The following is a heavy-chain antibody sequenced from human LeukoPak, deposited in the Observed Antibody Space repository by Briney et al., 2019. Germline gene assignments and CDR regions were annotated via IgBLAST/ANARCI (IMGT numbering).Heavy chain of an antibody. CDR1: GFTFSSYA. CDR3: AKDIGQRYSSSWLGSEYFQH. D-gene: IGHD6-13*01. CDR2: ISYDGSNK. Sequence: PGRSLRLSCAASGFTFSSYAMHWVRQAPGKGLEWVAVISYDGSNKYYADSVKGRFTISRDNSKNTLYLQMNSLRAEDTAVYYCAKDIGQRYSSSWLGSEYFQHWGQGTLVTVSS. V-gene: IGHV3-30-3*01. J-gene: IGHJ1*01.